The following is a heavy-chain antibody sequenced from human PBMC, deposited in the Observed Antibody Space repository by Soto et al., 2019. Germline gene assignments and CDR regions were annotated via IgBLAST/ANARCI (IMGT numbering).Heavy chain of an antibody. V-gene: IGHV3-21*01. CDR3: LRDWVHMDV. D-gene: IGHD7-27*01. CDR1: GFSFRSYS. J-gene: IGHJ6*03. Sequence: EVQLVESGGGLVKPGESLRLACAGSGFSFRSYSFNWVRQAPGKGLEWVSSVSNGGSYTYYADSVKGRFTISRDNAENSAFLQMNSLRAEDTAVYYCLRDWVHMDVWGKGTTVTVS. CDR2: VSNGGSYT.